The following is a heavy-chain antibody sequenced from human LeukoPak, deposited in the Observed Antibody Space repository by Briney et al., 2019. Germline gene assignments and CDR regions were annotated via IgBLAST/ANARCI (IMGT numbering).Heavy chain of an antibody. CDR2: ISGSGGST. J-gene: IGHJ4*02. CDR1: GFTFSSYA. CDR3: AKDELGYYYDSSGYYSIPYYFDY. Sequence: PGGSLRLSCAASGFTFSSYAMSWVRQAPGRGLEWVSAISGSGGSTYYADSVKGRFTISRDNSKNTLYLQMNSLRAEDTAVYYRAKDELGYYYDSSGYYSIPYYFDYWGQGTLVTVSS. D-gene: IGHD3-22*01. V-gene: IGHV3-23*01.